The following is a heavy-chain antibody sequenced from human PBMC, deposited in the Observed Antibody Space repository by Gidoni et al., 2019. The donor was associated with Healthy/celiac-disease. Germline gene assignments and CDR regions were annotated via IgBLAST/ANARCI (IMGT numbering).Heavy chain of an antibody. J-gene: IGHJ4*02. CDR1: GFTFSSYA. V-gene: IGHV3-23*01. D-gene: IGHD3-9*01. CDR3: AKDHSVVQEGPLDPFDYWTPFDY. Sequence: EVQLLESGGGLVQPGGSLRLSCAASGFTFSSYAMSWVRQAPGKGLEWVSAISGSGGSTYYADSVKGRFTISRDNSKNTLYLQMNSLRAEDTAVYYCAKDHSVVQEGPLDPFDYWTPFDYWGQGTLVTVSS. CDR2: ISGSGGST.